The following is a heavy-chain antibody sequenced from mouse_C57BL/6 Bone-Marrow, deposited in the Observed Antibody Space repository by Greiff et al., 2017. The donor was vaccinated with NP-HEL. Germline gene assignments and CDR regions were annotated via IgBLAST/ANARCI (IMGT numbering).Heavy chain of an antibody. CDR2: IDPSDSYT. CDR1: GYTFTSYW. J-gene: IGHJ4*01. Sequence: QVQLQQSGAELVKPGASVKLSCKASGYTFTSYWMQWVKQRPGQGLEWIGEIDPSDSYTNYNQKFKGKATLTVDTASSTAYMQLSSLTSEDSAVYYCGREHYYGSRLYAIDYWGRGTSVTVSS. V-gene: IGHV1-50*01. D-gene: IGHD1-1*01. CDR3: GREHYYGSRLYAIDY.